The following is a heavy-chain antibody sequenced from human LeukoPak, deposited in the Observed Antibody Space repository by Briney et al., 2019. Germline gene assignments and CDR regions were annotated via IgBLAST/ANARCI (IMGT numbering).Heavy chain of an antibody. V-gene: IGHV3-23*01. CDR3: AKEEARINRAYFDY. CDR1: GFTFSSYA. J-gene: IGHJ4*02. D-gene: IGHD5-24*01. Sequence: GGSLRLSCAASGFTFSSYAMSWVRQAPGKGLEWVSAISDSGGSTYYADSVKGRFTISRDNSKNTLYLQINSRRAEDTAVYYCAKEEARINRAYFDYWGQGTLVTVSS. CDR2: ISDSGGST.